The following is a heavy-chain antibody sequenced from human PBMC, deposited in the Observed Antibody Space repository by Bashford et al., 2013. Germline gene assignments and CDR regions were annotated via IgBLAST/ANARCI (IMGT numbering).Heavy chain of an antibody. J-gene: IGHJ6*02. Sequence: QMPGKGTWSGLAALEPKTNTYATAYAASMKGRFIISRDDSKNTAYLLMNGLKTEDTAMYYCARHGTSHSSGWPNYYYYGMDVWGQGTTVTVSS. CDR2: LEPKTNTYAT. CDR3: ARHGTSHSSGWPNYYYYGMDV. V-gene: IGHV3-73*01. D-gene: IGHD6-19*01.